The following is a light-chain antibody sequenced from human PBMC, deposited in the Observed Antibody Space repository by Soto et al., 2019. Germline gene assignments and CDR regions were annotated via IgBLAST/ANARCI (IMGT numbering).Light chain of an antibody. J-gene: IGKJ1*01. V-gene: IGKV3-20*01. CDR2: GTS. CDR3: QQYGSSRT. Sequence: EIVLTQSPGTLSLSPGERATLSCRASQSFSSNYLAWYQQKPGQAPRRLIYGTSSRATGIPDRFSGSGSGTDFTLTISRLEPEDFAVYYCQQYGSSRTFGQGTKVEIK. CDR1: QSFSSNY.